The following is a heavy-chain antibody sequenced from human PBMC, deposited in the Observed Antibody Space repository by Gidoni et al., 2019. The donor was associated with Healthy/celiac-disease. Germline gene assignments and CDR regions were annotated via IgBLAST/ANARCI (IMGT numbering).Heavy chain of an antibody. D-gene: IGHD4-4*01. V-gene: IGHV4-4*02. CDR3: ARDRRGLRVTTLTYYYGMDV. CDR1: GGPIRSSNW. J-gene: IGHJ6*02. CDR2: IYHSGST. Sequence: QVQLQESGPGLVKPSGTLSLPCAVSGGPIRSSNWWSWVRQPPGKGLEWIGEIYHSGSTNDNPSLKSRVTISVDKSKNQFSLKLSSVTAADTAVYYCARDRRGLRVTTLTYYYGMDVWGQGTTVTVSS.